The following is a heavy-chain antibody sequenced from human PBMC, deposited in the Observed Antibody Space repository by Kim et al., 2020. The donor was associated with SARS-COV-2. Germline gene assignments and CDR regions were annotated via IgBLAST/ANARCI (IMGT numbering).Heavy chain of an antibody. J-gene: IGHJ4*02. CDR3: ARGRGGIFILVVVITAAEYYFDY. CDR2: INHRGST. Sequence: SETLSLTCAVYGGSFSDYSWSWIRQPPGKGLEWIGEINHRGSTNYNPSLKSRVTISVDTSKNQFSLKLSSVTAADTAVYYCARGRGGIFILVVVITAAEYYFDYWGRRTLVTVSS. CDR1: GGSFSDYS. D-gene: IGHD3-22*01. V-gene: IGHV4-34*01.